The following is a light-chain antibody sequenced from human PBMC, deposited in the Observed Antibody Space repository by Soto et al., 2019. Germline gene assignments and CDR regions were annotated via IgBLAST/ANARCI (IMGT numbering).Light chain of an antibody. Sequence: QSVLTQPASVSGSPGQSITISCTGTSSDVGGYDFVSWYQHHPGKPPKLMIYDVNNRPSGLSDRFSGSKSGNTASLTISGLQTEDEADYYCSSYAGTNTYLFGTATKLTVL. CDR1: SSDVGGYDF. J-gene: IGLJ1*01. V-gene: IGLV2-14*01. CDR2: DVN. CDR3: SSYAGTNTYL.